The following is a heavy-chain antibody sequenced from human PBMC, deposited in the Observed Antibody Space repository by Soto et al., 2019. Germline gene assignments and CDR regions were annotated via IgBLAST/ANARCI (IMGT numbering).Heavy chain of an antibody. CDR1: GGSISSGDYY. CDR2: IYYSGST. J-gene: IGHJ4*02. D-gene: IGHD6-6*01. CDR3: ASLWEYSSPYFDY. Sequence: PSETLSLTCTVSGGSISSGDYYWSWIRQPPGKGLEWIGYIYYSGSTYYNPSLKSRVTISVDTSKNQFSLKLSSVTAADTAVYYWASLWEYSSPYFDYWGQGPLVTSPQ. V-gene: IGHV4-30-4*01.